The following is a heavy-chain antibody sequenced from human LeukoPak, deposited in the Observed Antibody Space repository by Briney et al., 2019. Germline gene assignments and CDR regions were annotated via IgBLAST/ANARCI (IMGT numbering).Heavy chain of an antibody. CDR2: INQDGNEK. V-gene: IGHV3-7*01. CDR3: ARDFRNAGDY. J-gene: IGHJ4*02. CDR1: GFTFSTYW. Sequence: GGSLRLSCAASGFTFSTYWINWVRQAPGKGREGVAVINQDGNEKYYVDSVRGRFTISRDNAKKSLYLQMNSLRAEDTAVYYCARDFRNAGDYWGQGTLVTVSS.